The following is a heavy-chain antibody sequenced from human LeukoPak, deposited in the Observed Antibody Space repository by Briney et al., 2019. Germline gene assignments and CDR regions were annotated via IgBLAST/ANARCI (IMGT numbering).Heavy chain of an antibody. J-gene: IGHJ3*02. D-gene: IGHD1-26*01. Sequence: GGSLRLSCAASGFIFSDYSMNWVRQAPGRGLEWVSSISSTSSYIYYADSVKGRFTISRDNAQNSLYLQMNSLRAEDTALYYCARVGRELLNAFDIWGQGTMVTVSS. CDR3: ARVGRELLNAFDI. CDR2: ISSTSSYI. CDR1: GFIFSDYS. V-gene: IGHV3-21*06.